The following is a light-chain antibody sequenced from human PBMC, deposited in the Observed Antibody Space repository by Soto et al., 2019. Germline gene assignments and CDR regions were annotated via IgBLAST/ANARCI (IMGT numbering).Light chain of an antibody. Sequence: QSVLTQPASVSGAPGQRVTISCTGSSANIGAAYNVDWYQQLPGTAPKLLIYGNNNRPSGVTARFSGSKSGTSSSLAIAGLQAEDERNDYCQSYDSSLSGYVFGTGTKLTVL. CDR3: QSYDSSLSGYV. CDR2: GNN. CDR1: SANIGAAYN. J-gene: IGLJ1*01. V-gene: IGLV1-40*01.